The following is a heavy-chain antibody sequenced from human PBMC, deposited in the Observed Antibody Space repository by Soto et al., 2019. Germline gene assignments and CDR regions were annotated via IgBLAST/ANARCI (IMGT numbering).Heavy chain of an antibody. CDR3: ATGRKWETRYGMQG. Sequence: WGSLVLSFAASGFTLSGYVLHWVRQAPGKGLEWVALISYDGSDKNYGDSVKGRFTISRDNSKNTLYLQMDSLRAEDTAMYYCATGRKWETRYGMQGWGQGATGNVSS. CDR1: GFTLSGYV. CDR2: ISYDGSDK. J-gene: IGHJ6*01. V-gene: IGHV3-30-3*01. D-gene: IGHD1-26*01.